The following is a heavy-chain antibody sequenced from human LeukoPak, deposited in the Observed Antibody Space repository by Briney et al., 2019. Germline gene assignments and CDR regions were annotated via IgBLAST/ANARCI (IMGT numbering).Heavy chain of an antibody. Sequence: ASVKVSCKVSGYTLTELSMHWVRQAPGKGLEWMGGFDPEDGETIYAQKFQGRVTMTEDTSTDTAYMELSSLRSEDTAVYYCATGDTAMARNSLYYYYMDVWGKGTTVTVSS. CDR2: FDPEDGET. J-gene: IGHJ6*03. D-gene: IGHD5-18*01. CDR3: ATGDTAMARNSLYYYYMDV. CDR1: GYTLTELS. V-gene: IGHV1-24*01.